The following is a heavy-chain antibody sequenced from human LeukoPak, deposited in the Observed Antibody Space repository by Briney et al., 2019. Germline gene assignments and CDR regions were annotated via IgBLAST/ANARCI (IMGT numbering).Heavy chain of an antibody. CDR3: ARAEVSSYYYYMDV. V-gene: IGHV4-61*02. CDR2: IYTSGST. CDR1: GGSISSGSYY. Sequence: SQTLSLTCTVSGGSISSGSYYWSWIRQPAGKGLEWIGRIYTSGSTNYNPSLKSRVTISVDTSKNQFSLKLSSVTAADTAVYYCARAEVSSYYYYMDVWGKGTTVTISS. D-gene: IGHD1-14*01. J-gene: IGHJ6*03.